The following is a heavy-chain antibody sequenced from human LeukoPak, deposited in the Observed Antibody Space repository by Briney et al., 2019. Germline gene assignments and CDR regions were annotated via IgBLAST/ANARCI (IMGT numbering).Heavy chain of an antibody. V-gene: IGHV3-30-3*01. J-gene: IGHJ4*02. Sequence: PGGSLRLSCAASGFTFSSYAMHWVRQAPGKGLEWVAVISYDGSNKYYADSVKGRFTISRDNSKNTLYLQMNSLRAEDTAVYYCARGGDISSGWYVDYWGQGTLVTVSS. CDR1: GFTFSSYA. CDR2: ISYDGSNK. D-gene: IGHD6-19*01. CDR3: ARGGDISSGWYVDY.